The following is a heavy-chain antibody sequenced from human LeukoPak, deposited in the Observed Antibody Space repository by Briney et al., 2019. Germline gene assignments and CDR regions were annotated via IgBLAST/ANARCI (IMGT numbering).Heavy chain of an antibody. D-gene: IGHD3-22*01. CDR2: IYYRGTT. J-gene: IGHJ4*02. V-gene: IGHV4-39*07. CDR1: GDSISSTSHF. Sequence: SETLSLTCTVSGDSISSTSHFWDWIRQPPGKGLEWIGNIYYRGTTYYNPSLKSRVTISVDTSKNQFSLKLHSLTAADTAVYFCAREPGSGYGLGYWGPGTLVTVSS. CDR3: AREPGSGYGLGY.